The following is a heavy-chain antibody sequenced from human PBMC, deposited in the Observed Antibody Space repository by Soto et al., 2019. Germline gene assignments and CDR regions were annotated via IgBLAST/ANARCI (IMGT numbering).Heavy chain of an antibody. Sequence: ASVKVSCKASGYTFTGYYMHWVRQAPGQGLEWMGWINPNSGGTNYAQKFQGWVTMTRDTSISTAYMELSRLRSDDTAVYYCARSQGRYCSSTSCYYFDYWGQGTLVTVSS. V-gene: IGHV1-2*04. CDR3: ARSQGRYCSSTSCYYFDY. CDR1: GYTFTGYY. J-gene: IGHJ4*02. D-gene: IGHD2-2*01. CDR2: INPNSGGT.